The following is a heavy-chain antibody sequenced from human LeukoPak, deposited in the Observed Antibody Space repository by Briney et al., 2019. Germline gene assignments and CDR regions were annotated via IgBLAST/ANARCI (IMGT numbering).Heavy chain of an antibody. V-gene: IGHV3-30*02. CDR1: GFTFSSYG. J-gene: IGHJ3*02. CDR2: IRYDGSNK. Sequence: PGGSLRLSCAASGFTFSSYGMHWVHQAPGKGLEWVAFIRYDGSNKYYADSVKGRFTISRDNSKNTLYLQMNSLRAEDTAVYYCAKVMYDFWSGYLGAFDIWGQGTMVTVSS. D-gene: IGHD3-3*01. CDR3: AKVMYDFWSGYLGAFDI.